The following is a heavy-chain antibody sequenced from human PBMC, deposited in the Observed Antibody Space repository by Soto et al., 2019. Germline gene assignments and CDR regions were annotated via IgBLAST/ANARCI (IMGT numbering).Heavy chain of an antibody. J-gene: IGHJ4*02. Sequence: EVQLVESGGGLVQPGGSLRLSCAASGFTFSDHYMDWVRQAPGKGLEWVGRTRNKANSYTTEYAASVKGRFTISRDDSKNSLYLQMNSLKTEDTAVYYCAARRGCTNGVCYPYFDYWGQGTLVTVSS. CDR3: AARRGCTNGVCYPYFDY. CDR1: GFTFSDHY. V-gene: IGHV3-72*01. CDR2: TRNKANSYTT. D-gene: IGHD2-8*01.